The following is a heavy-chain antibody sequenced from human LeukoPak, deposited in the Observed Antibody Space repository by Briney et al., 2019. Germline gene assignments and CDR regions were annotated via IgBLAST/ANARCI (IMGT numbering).Heavy chain of an antibody. V-gene: IGHV3-21*01. CDR1: GFTFSSYS. CDR2: ISSSSSYI. D-gene: IGHD5-24*01. Sequence: GGSLRLSCAASGFTFSSYSMNWVRQAPGKGLEWVSSISSSSSYIYYADSVKGRFTISRDNAKNSLYLQMNSLRAEDTAVYYCARVLVGSTIHAFDIWGQGTMVTVSS. J-gene: IGHJ3*02. CDR3: ARVLVGSTIHAFDI.